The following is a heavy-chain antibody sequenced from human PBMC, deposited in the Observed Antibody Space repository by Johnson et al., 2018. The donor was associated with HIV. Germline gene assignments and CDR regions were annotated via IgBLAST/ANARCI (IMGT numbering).Heavy chain of an antibody. V-gene: IGHV3-30*14. D-gene: IGHD3-3*01. Sequence: QLVESGGGVVQPGGSLRLSCAASGFTFSSYAMHWVRQAPGKGLEWVAVISYDGSNKYYADSVKGRFTISRENAKNSLYLQMNSLRVEDTAVYYCAKGAYYDLWSGYYTGIGAFDIWGQGTMVTVSS. CDR3: AKGAYYDLWSGYYTGIGAFDI. J-gene: IGHJ3*02. CDR2: ISYDGSNK. CDR1: GFTFSSYA.